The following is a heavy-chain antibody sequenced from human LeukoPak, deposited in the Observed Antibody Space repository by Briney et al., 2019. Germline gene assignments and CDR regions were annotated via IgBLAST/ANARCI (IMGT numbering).Heavy chain of an antibody. CDR3: ARAEGYCSGGSCYSSFDY. J-gene: IGHJ4*02. CDR1: GGTFSSYA. CDR2: IIPIFGTA. V-gene: IGHV1-69*13. D-gene: IGHD2-15*01. Sequence: ASVKVSCKASGGTFSSYAISWVRQAPGQGLEWMGGIIPIFGTAYYAQKFQGRVTITADESTSTAYMELSSLRSEDTAVYYCARAEGYCSGGSCYSSFDYWGQGTLVTVSS.